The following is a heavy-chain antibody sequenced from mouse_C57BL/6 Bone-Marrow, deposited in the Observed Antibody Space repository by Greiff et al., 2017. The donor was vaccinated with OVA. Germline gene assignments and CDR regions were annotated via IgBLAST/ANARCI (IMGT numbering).Heavy chain of an antibody. CDR3: ARRGVVAKGYYAMDY. CDR1: GYTFTSYW. Sequence: VQLQQPGAELVKPGASVKMSCKASGYTFTSYWITWVKQRPGQGLEWIGDIYPGSGSTNYNEKFKSKATLTVDTSSSTAYMQLSSLTSEDSAVYYCARRGVVAKGYYAMDYWGQGTSVTVSS. D-gene: IGHD1-1*01. CDR2: IYPGSGST. V-gene: IGHV1-55*01. J-gene: IGHJ4*01.